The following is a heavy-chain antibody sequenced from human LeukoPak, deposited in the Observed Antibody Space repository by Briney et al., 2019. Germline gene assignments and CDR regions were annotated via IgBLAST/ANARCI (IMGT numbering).Heavy chain of an antibody. J-gene: IGHJ4*02. V-gene: IGHV4-59*01. CDR2: IYYSGST. CDR1: GGSISSYY. Sequence: SETLSLTCTVSGGSISSYYWSWIRQPPGKGLEWIGYIYYSGSTNYNPSLKSQVTISVDTSKNQFSLKLSSVTAADTAVYYCARDPGSSGWYVVWGQGTLVTVSS. D-gene: IGHD6-19*01. CDR3: ARDPGSSGWYVV.